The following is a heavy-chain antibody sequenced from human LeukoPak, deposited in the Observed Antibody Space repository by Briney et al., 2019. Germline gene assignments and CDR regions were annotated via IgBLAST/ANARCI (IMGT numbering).Heavy chain of an antibody. D-gene: IGHD3-22*01. V-gene: IGHV3-7*01. CDR2: IEQDGSEK. CDR1: GFTFSSYW. Sequence: PGGSLRLSCAASGFTFSSYWMSWVRQAPGKGLEWVANIEQDGSEKYYVDSVKGRFTTSRDNAKNSLYLQMNSLRAEDTAVYYCARDSSPNKYYYDSSGYSYWGQGTLVTVSS. CDR3: ARDSSPNKYYYDSSGYSY. J-gene: IGHJ4*02.